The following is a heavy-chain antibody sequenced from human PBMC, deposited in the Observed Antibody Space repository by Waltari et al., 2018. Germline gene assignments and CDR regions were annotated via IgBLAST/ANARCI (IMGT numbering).Heavy chain of an antibody. D-gene: IGHD4-17*01. J-gene: IGHJ4*02. CDR2: ISYDGSNK. Sequence: QVQLVESGGGVVQPGRSLRLSCAASGFTFSSYAMHWVRQAPGKGLGWVAVISYDGSNKYYADSVKGRFTISRDNSKNTLYLQMNSLRAEDTAVYYCARDSPHYGGNGSYFDYWGQGTLVTVSS. CDR1: GFTFSSYA. CDR3: ARDSPHYGGNGSYFDY. V-gene: IGHV3-30*01.